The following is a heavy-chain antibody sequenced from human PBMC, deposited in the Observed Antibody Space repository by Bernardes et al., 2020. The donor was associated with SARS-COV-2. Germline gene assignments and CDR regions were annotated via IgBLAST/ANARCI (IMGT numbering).Heavy chain of an antibody. D-gene: IGHD1-26*01. CDR2: ISYDGSNK. J-gene: IGHJ4*02. V-gene: IGHV3-30-3*01. Sequence: GGSLRLSCAASGFTFSSYAMHWVRQAPGKGLEWVAVISYDGSNKYYADSVKGRFTISRDNSKNTLYLQMNSLRAEDTAVYYCARNSGSYGEMDYWGQGTLVTVSS. CDR3: ARNSGSYGEMDY. CDR1: GFTFSSYA.